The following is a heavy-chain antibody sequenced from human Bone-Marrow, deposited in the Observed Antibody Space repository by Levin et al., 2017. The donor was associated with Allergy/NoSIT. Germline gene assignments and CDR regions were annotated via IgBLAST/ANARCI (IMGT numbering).Heavy chain of an antibody. CDR1: GFIFSRSW. J-gene: IGHJ4*02. CDR3: AREYYDGTTYLDY. CDR2: LDSGGTNI. V-gene: IGHV3-74*03. D-gene: IGHD4-23*01. Sequence: QPGGSLRLSCAASGFIFSRSWMHWVRQAPGKGLVWVSRLDSGGTNIEYAYSVRGRFIISRDNAQNTLYLQMNNLRADDTAIYYCAREYYDGTTYLDYWGQGTLVTVSS.